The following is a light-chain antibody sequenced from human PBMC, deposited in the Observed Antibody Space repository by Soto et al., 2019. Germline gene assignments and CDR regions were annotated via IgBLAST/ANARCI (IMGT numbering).Light chain of an antibody. CDR2: AAS. Sequence: DIQMTQSPSSLSASVGDRVTITCRASQSISSYLNWYQQKPGKAPKLLIYAASSLQSSVPSRFSGSGSGTDFTLTISSLQPEEFATYYCQQSYSTPMYTFGQGTKLEIK. J-gene: IGKJ2*01. CDR1: QSISSY. CDR3: QQSYSTPMYT. V-gene: IGKV1-39*01.